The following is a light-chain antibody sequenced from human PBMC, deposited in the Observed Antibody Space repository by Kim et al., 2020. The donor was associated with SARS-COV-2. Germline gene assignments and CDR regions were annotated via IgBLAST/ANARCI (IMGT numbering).Light chain of an antibody. CDR3: QVWDSSSNHVV. Sequence: SYELTQLPSVSVAPGKTARITCGGNNIGSKNVHWYQQKPGQAPVLVIYSDTDRPSGIPERFSGSNSGNTATLTISGVEVGDEADYYCQVWDSSSNHVVFGGGTQLTVL. V-gene: IGLV3-21*04. CDR1: NIGSKN. CDR2: SDT. J-gene: IGLJ2*01.